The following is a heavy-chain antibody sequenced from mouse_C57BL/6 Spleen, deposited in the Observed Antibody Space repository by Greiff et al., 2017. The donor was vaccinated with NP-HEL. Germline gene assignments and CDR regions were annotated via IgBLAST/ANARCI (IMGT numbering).Heavy chain of an antibody. V-gene: IGHV5-17*01. CDR2: ISSGSSTI. Sequence: EVQLVESGGGLVKPGGSLKLSCAASGFTFSDYGMHWVRQAPEKGLEWVAYISSGSSTIYYADTVKGRFTISRDNAKSTLFLQMTSLRSEDTAMYYCARPYYYAMDYWGQGTSVTVSS. CDR1: GFTFSDYG. CDR3: ARPYYYAMDY. J-gene: IGHJ4*01.